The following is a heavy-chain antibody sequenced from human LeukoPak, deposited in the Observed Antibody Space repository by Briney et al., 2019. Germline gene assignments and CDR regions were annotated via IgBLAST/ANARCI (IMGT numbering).Heavy chain of an antibody. CDR1: GDSVSSNSAT. CDR2: TYYRSKWED. Sequence: SQTLSLTCAISGDSVSSNSATWNWIRQSPSRGLEWLGRTYYRSKWEDDYPVSVKSRITINPDTSKNQFSLQLNSVTPEDTAVYSCARGLYRYFDLWGRGTLVTVSS. V-gene: IGHV6-1*01. J-gene: IGHJ2*01. CDR3: ARGLYRYFDL. D-gene: IGHD3-16*02.